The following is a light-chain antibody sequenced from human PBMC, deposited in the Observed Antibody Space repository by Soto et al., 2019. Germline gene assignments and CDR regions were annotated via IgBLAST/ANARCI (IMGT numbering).Light chain of an antibody. V-gene: IGKV3-20*01. Sequence: EIVLTQSPGTLSLSPGERATLSCRASRSVSPSYLAWYQQKPGQAPRLLIYGASSRATGFPDRFSGSGSGTDFTLTISRLEPEDSAVYYCQQYDTSATFGQGTKLEI. J-gene: IGKJ2*01. CDR2: GAS. CDR1: RSVSPSY. CDR3: QQYDTSAT.